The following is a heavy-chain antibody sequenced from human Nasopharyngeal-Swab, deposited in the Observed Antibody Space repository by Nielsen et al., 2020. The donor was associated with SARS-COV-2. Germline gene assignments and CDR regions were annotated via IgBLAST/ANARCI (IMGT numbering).Heavy chain of an antibody. Sequence: GGSLRLSCAASGFTFSSYSMNWVRQAPGKGLEWVSYISSSSSTIYCADSVKGRFTISRDNSKNTLYLQMDSLRPEDTAVYYCARTDSGNYAAYFDYWGQGTQVTVSS. CDR1: GFTFSSYS. D-gene: IGHD1-26*01. CDR3: ARTDSGNYAAYFDY. V-gene: IGHV3-48*01. J-gene: IGHJ4*02. CDR2: ISSSSSTI.